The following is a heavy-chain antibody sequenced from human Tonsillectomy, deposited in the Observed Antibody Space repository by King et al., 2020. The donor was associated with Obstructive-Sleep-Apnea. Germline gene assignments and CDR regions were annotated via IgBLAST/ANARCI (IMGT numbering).Heavy chain of an antibody. J-gene: IGHJ6*02. CDR1: GYSISSGYY. V-gene: IGHV4-38-2*02. CDR3: AREAVVLAAIPHYNGMDV. CDR2: FYHSGST. Sequence: QLQESGPGLVKPSETLSLMCSVSGYSISSGYYWGWIRQPPGKGLEWIGSFYHSGSTHYNPSLKSRVSISVDTSKNQFSLKLRSVTAADTAVYYCAREAVVLAAIPHYNGMDVWGQGTTVTVSS. D-gene: IGHD2-15*01.